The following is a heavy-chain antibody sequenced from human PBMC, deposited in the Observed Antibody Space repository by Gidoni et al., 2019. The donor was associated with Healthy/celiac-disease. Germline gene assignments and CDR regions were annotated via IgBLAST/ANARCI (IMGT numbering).Heavy chain of an antibody. J-gene: IGHJ6*02. D-gene: IGHD3-10*01. Sequence: EVQLVESGGGLVQPGGSLRLSCAASGFTFSSYWMHWVRQAPGKGLVWVSRINSDGSSTSYADSVKGRFTISRDNAKNTLYLQMNSLRAEDTAVYYCAGGGYYYYYGMDVWGQGTTVTVSS. CDR3: AGGGYYYYYGMDV. CDR2: INSDGSST. CDR1: GFTFSSYW. V-gene: IGHV3-74*01.